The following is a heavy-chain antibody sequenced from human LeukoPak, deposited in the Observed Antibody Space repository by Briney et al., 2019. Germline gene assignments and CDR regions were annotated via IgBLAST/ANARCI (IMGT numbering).Heavy chain of an antibody. J-gene: IGHJ4*02. CDR1: GGTFSSYA. CDR2: IIPIFGTA. CDR3: ARGGCSSTSCYTPGLYYFDY. D-gene: IGHD2-2*02. V-gene: IGHV1-69*05. Sequence: SVKVSCKASGGTFSSYAISWVRQAPGQGLEWMGGIIPIFGTANYAQKFQGRVTITTDESTSTAYMELSSLRSEDTAVYYCARGGCSSTSCYTPGLYYFDYWGQGTLVTVSS.